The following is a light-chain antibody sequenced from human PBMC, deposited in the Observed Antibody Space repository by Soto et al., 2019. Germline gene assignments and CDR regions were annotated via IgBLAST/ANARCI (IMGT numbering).Light chain of an antibody. Sequence: EIVLTQSPGTLSLSPGKRATLSCRASQSISSSYLAWYQQRPGRAPRLLIYGASSGATGIPDRFSGSGSGTEFTLTISRLEPEDFAVYYCQQYGSSSWTFGQGTKVDIK. CDR1: QSISSSY. J-gene: IGKJ1*01. CDR3: QQYGSSSWT. V-gene: IGKV3-20*01. CDR2: GAS.